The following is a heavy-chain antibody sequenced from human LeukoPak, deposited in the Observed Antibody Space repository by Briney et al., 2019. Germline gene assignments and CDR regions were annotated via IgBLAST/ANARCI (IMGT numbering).Heavy chain of an antibody. V-gene: IGHV1-69*13. Sequence: SVKVSCKASGGTFSSYAISWVRQAPGQGLEWMGGIIPIFGTANYAQKFQGRVTITADESTSTAYMELSSLRSEDTAVYYCARAWTTYYYGSGSLDVWGKGTTVTISS. J-gene: IGHJ6*04. CDR1: GGTFSSYA. D-gene: IGHD3-10*01. CDR3: ARAWTTYYYGSGSLDV. CDR2: IIPIFGTA.